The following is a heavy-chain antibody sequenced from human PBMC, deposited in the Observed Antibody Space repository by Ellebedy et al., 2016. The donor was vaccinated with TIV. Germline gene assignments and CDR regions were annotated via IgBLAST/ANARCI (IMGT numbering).Heavy chain of an antibody. Sequence: GESLKISCAASGFYFSVYWMSWVRQNPGQGLEWVADIKPDGSEKYYVDSVKGRFTISRDNVKNSLYLEMNSLRAEDTALYYCVRLKVLAGYRIDSWGQGTLVTVSS. CDR3: VRLKVLAGYRIDS. D-gene: IGHD3-9*01. J-gene: IGHJ4*02. CDR2: IKPDGSEK. V-gene: IGHV3-7*03. CDR1: GFYFSVYW.